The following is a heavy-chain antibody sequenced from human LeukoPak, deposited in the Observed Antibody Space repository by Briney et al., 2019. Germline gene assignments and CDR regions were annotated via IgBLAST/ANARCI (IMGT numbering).Heavy chain of an antibody. J-gene: IGHJ2*01. CDR2: IYTSGST. Sequence: SQTLSLTCTVSGGSISSGSYYWSWIRQPAGKGLEWIGRIYTSGSTNYNPSLKSRVTISVDTSKNQFSLKLSSVTAADTAAYYCARDLTTVTTSSVYWYFDLWGRGTLVTVSS. CDR1: GGSISSGSYY. D-gene: IGHD4-17*01. CDR3: ARDLTTVTTSSVYWYFDL. V-gene: IGHV4-61*02.